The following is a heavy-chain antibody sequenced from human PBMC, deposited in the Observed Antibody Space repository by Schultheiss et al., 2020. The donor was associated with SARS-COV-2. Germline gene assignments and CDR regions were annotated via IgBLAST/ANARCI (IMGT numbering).Heavy chain of an antibody. CDR3: ARGSVIQLGWSFDY. D-gene: IGHD5-18*01. V-gene: IGHV3-30*04. CDR1: GFTFRSYA. Sequence: SCAASGFTFRSYAMHWVRQAPGKGLEWVAVISYDGSNKYYADSVKGRFTISRDNSKNTLYLQMNSLRAEDTAVYYCARGSVIQLGWSFDYWGQGTLVTVSS. CDR2: ISYDGSNK. J-gene: IGHJ4*02.